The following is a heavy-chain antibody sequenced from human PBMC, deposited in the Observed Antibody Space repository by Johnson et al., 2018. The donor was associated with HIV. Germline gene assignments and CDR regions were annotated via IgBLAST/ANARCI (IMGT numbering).Heavy chain of an antibody. D-gene: IGHD6-13*01. CDR3: ARDGGIAATDAFDI. J-gene: IGHJ3*02. CDR2: INWNGGST. V-gene: IGHV3-20*04. Sequence: EVQLVESGGSVVRPGGSLRLSCAASGFTFDDYGMSWVRQAPGKGLEWVSGINWNGGSTGYADSVKGRFTISRDNAKNTLYLQMNSLRAEDTAVYYCARDGGIAATDAFDIWGQGTMVTVSS. CDR1: GFTFDDYG.